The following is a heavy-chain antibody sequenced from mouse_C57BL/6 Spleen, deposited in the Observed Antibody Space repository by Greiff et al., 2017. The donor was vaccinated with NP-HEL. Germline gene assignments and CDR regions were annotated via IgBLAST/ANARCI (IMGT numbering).Heavy chain of an antibody. Sequence: DVMLVESEGGLVQPGSSMKLSCTASGFTLSDYYMAWVRQVPEKGLEWVANINYDGSSTYYLDSLKSRFIISRDNAKNILYLQMSSLKSEDTATYYCASLDYGSSYFDYWGQGTTLTVSS. CDR2: INYDGSST. J-gene: IGHJ2*01. D-gene: IGHD1-1*01. CDR1: GFTLSDYY. CDR3: ASLDYGSSYFDY. V-gene: IGHV5-16*01.